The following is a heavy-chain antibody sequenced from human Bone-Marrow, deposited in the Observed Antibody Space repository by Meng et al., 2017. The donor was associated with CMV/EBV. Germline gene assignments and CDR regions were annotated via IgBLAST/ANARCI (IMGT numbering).Heavy chain of an antibody. CDR2: INHSGST. D-gene: IGHD6-6*01. CDR3: ARRYSSSSYNWFDP. CDR1: GGSFSGYY. Sequence: GSLRLSCAVYGGSFSGYYWSWIRQPPGKGLEWIGEINHSGSTNYNPSLKSRVTISVDTSKNQFSLKLSSVTAADTAVYYCARRYSSSSYNWFDPWSQGTLVTVSS. V-gene: IGHV4-34*01. J-gene: IGHJ5*02.